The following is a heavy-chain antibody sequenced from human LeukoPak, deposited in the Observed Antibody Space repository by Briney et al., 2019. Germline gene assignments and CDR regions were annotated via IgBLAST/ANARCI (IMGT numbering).Heavy chain of an antibody. Sequence: SQTLSLTCAVSGDSVSSNSAAWNWIRQSPSRGLEWLGRTYFRSKLYNDYAVSVKSRIIINADTSKNHFSLQLNSVTPEYTAVYFCARNGIGTTYDAFGIWGQGTMVTVSS. V-gene: IGHV6-1*01. CDR1: GDSVSSNSAA. J-gene: IGHJ3*02. D-gene: IGHD1-1*01. CDR3: ARNGIGTTYDAFGI. CDR2: TYFRSKLYN.